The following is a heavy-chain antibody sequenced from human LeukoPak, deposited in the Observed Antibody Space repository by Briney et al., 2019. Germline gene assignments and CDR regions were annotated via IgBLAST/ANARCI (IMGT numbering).Heavy chain of an antibody. D-gene: IGHD6-19*01. J-gene: IGHJ5*02. CDR3: ASPERDSSGWNWFDP. Sequence: PGGSLRLSCAASGFTFSSYSMNWVRQAPGRGLEWVSYISSSSSTIYYADSVKGRFTISRDNAKNSLYLQMNSPRAEDTAVYYCASPERDSSGWNWFDPWGQGTLVTVSS. CDR1: GFTFSSYS. V-gene: IGHV3-48*04. CDR2: ISSSSSTI.